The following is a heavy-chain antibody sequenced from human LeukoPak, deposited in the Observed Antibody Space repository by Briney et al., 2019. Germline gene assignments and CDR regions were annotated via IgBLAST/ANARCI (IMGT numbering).Heavy chain of an antibody. CDR3: ARDRGYYDFWSGYSPDWFDP. Sequence: PGGSLRLSCAASGFSFSDYYMSWIRQAPGKGLEWVSYISSSGTTIYYADSVKGRFTISRDNAKNSLYLQMNSLRADDTAVYYCARDRGYYDFWSGYSPDWFDPWGQGTLVTVSS. D-gene: IGHD3-3*01. V-gene: IGHV3-11*01. CDR1: GFSFSDYY. CDR2: ISSSGTTI. J-gene: IGHJ5*02.